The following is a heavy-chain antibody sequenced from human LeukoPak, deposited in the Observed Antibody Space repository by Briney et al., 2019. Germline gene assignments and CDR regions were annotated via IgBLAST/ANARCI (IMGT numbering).Heavy chain of an antibody. J-gene: IGHJ2*01. CDR1: GFTFSSYW. Sequence: GGSLRLSCAASGFTFSSYWMHWVRQAPGKGLVWVSRINSDGSSTSYVDSVKGRFTISRDNAKNTLYLQMNSLRAEDTAVYYCAREVGRGLYWYFDLWGRGTLVTVSS. CDR2: INSDGSST. CDR3: AREVGRGLYWYFDL. D-gene: IGHD2-15*01. V-gene: IGHV3-74*01.